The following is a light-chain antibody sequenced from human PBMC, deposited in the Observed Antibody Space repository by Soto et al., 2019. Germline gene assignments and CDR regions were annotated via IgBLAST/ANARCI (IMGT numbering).Light chain of an antibody. Sequence: DVVMTQSPLSLPVTLGQPASISCRSNQSLVHSDGIAYLSWFQQRPGRSPRRLIYKVSNRDSGVPARFSGSGSGTDFALKISRVEAEDVGVYSCMQGTHWPITFGQGTRLEI. V-gene: IGKV2-30*02. CDR2: KVS. CDR3: MQGTHWPIT. CDR1: QSLVHSDGIAY. J-gene: IGKJ5*01.